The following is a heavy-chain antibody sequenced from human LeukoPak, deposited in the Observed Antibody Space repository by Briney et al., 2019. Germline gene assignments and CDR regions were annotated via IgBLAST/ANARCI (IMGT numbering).Heavy chain of an antibody. CDR3: ARDRYGYDS. V-gene: IGHV3-13*01. CDR2: IGISGDT. CDR1: GFTFSSSD. J-gene: IGHJ4*02. Sequence: PGGSLRLSCAASGFTFSSSDMHWVRQATGKALEWVSAIGISGDTYYSGSVKGRFSISRENAKNSLYLQMNSLRAGDTAVYYCARDRYGYDSWGQGTLVTVSS. D-gene: IGHD5-18*01.